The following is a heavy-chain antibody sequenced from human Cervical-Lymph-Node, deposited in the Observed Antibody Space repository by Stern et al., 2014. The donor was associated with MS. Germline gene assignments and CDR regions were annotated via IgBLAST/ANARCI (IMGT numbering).Heavy chain of an antibody. CDR2: FWYDGSNT. J-gene: IGHJ4*02. Sequence: QVQLVESGGGVVQPGRSLRLSCAASGFTLSSYGIHWVRQTPGTGLEWVAVFWYDGSNTYSADSVQGRFTISRDNSENTAYLQMNSLRVEDTAVYYCAKGDSSSPLEYWGQGTLVTVSS. D-gene: IGHD6-6*01. CDR1: GFTLSSYG. CDR3: AKGDSSSPLEY. V-gene: IGHV3-33*06.